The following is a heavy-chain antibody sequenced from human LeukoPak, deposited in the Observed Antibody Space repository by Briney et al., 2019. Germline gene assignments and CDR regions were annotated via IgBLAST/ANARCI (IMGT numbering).Heavy chain of an antibody. Sequence: ASVKVSCKASGYTFTSYGFSWVRQAPGQGLEWMGWINSFNGFTNYAQKLQGRVTMTTDTSTSTAYMELRSLRSDDTAVYYCARDPAYYDILTGYSRNFDYWGQGTLVTVSS. CDR1: GYTFTSYG. V-gene: IGHV1-18*01. CDR3: ARDPAYYDILTGYSRNFDY. CDR2: INSFNGFT. J-gene: IGHJ4*02. D-gene: IGHD3-9*01.